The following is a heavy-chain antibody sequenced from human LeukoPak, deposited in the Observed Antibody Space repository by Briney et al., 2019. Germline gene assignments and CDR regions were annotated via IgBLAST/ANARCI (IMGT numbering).Heavy chain of an antibody. V-gene: IGHV3-30*02. CDR2: IRYDGSNK. CDR1: GFTFSSYG. Sequence: GGSLRLSCAASGFTFSSYGMHWVRQAPGKGLERVAFIRYDGSNKYYADSVKGRFTISRDNSKNTLYLQMNSLRAEDTAVYYCAKPYIVVVTEYWYFDYWGQGTLVTVSS. J-gene: IGHJ4*02. D-gene: IGHD2-21*02. CDR3: AKPYIVVVTEYWYFDY.